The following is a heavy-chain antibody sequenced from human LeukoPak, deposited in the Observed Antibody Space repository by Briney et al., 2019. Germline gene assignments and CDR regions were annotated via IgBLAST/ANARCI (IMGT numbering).Heavy chain of an antibody. CDR1: GGTFSSYT. J-gene: IGHJ3*02. D-gene: IGHD2-2*01. CDR3: ASPRALYCSSTSCQTANGAFDI. Sequence: ASVKVSCKASGGTFSSYTISWVRQAPGQGLEWMGRIIPILGIANYAQKFQGRVTITADKSTRTAYMELSSLRSEDTAVYYCASPRALYCSSTSCQTANGAFDIWGQGTMVTVSS. V-gene: IGHV1-69*02. CDR2: IIPILGIA.